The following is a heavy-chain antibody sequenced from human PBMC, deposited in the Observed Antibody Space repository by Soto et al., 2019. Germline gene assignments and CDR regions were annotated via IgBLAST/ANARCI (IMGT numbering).Heavy chain of an antibody. CDR1: GGSISSGDYY. Sequence: QVQLQESGPGLVKPSQTLSLTCTVSGGSISSGDYYWSWIRQPPGKGLEWIGYIYYSGSTYYNPSLKSRVTISVDTSKNQFSLKLSSVTAADTAVYYCARYPGRYQLLSGSWFDPWGQGTLVTVSS. CDR3: ARYPGRYQLLSGSWFDP. J-gene: IGHJ5*02. CDR2: IYYSGST. V-gene: IGHV4-30-4*01. D-gene: IGHD2-2*01.